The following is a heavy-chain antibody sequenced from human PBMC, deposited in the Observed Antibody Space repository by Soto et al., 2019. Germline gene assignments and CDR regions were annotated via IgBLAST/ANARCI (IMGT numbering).Heavy chain of an antibody. CDR2: ISWNRGTI. V-gene: IGHV3-9*01. CDR1: GFSFQNYA. CDR3: VKDKLYSNREYYFDH. D-gene: IGHD4-4*01. Sequence: PGGSLRLSCAASGFSFQNYAMHWVRQAPGKGLEWVSGISWNRGTIGYADSVRGRFTISRDNDKNTLYLQMNSLRPEDTAFYYCVKDKLYSNREYYFDHWGQGTLVTVSS. J-gene: IGHJ4*02.